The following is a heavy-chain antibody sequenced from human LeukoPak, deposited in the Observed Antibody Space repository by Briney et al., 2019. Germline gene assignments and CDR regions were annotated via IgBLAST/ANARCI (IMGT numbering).Heavy chain of an antibody. Sequence: GGSLRLPCAASGFSVSNNSMSWVRQAPGKGLEWVSVIYSGHSTYYADSVRGRFTIFRDNSKNTLYLQMNSLRAEDTAVYYCARGGVVVITEGIYFDYWGQGTLVTVSS. CDR3: ARGGVVVITEGIYFDY. J-gene: IGHJ4*02. D-gene: IGHD3-22*01. CDR1: GFSVSNNS. CDR2: IYSGHST. V-gene: IGHV3-53*01.